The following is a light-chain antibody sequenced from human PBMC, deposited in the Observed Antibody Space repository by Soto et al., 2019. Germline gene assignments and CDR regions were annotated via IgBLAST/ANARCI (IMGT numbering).Light chain of an antibody. V-gene: IGKV3-15*01. CDR1: QSVSSK. CDR3: QQYNMWPHT. Sequence: EIVMTQSPATLSVSPGERVTLSCRASQSVSSKLAWFQQKPGQAPRLLIYGAFTRATGIPTRFSGSGSETEFTLTISSLQSEDFAVYYCQQYNMWPHTVXQGTKVDTK. J-gene: IGKJ2*01. CDR2: GAF.